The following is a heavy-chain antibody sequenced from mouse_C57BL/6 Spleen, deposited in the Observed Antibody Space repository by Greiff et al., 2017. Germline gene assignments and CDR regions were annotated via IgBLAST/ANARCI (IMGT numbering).Heavy chain of an antibody. Sequence: VKVVESGAELVKPGASVKMSCKASGYTFTTYPIEWMKQNHGKSLEWIGNFHPYNDDTKYNEKFKGKATLTVEKSSSTVYLELSRLTSDDSAVYYCARGYGYDPYYFDYWGQGTTLTVSS. D-gene: IGHD2-2*01. J-gene: IGHJ2*01. V-gene: IGHV1-47*01. CDR2: FHPYNDDT. CDR1: GYTFTTYP. CDR3: ARGYGYDPYYFDY.